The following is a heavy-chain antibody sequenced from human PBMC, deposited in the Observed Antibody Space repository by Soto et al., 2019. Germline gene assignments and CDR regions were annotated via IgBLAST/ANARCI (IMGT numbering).Heavy chain of an antibody. CDR1: GGSISSYY. D-gene: IGHD4-17*01. Sequence: ETLSLTCTVSGGSISSYYWTWIRQPPGKGLEWIGYIYYSGSTYYNPSLKSRVTISVDTSKNQFSLRLNSVTAADTAVYYCAGRTVTTIYYYGMDVWGQGTTVTVSS. CDR3: AGRTVTTIYYYGMDV. CDR2: IYYSGST. V-gene: IGHV4-59*01. J-gene: IGHJ6*02.